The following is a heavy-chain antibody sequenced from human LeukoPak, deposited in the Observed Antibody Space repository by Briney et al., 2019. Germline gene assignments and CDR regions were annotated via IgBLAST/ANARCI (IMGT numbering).Heavy chain of an antibody. CDR2: IYYSGST. V-gene: IGHV4-39*07. D-gene: IGHD6-19*01. CDR1: SSYX. J-gene: IGHJ4*02. Sequence: SSYXXGWIRQPPGKGLEWIGSIYYSGSTYYNPSLKSRVTISVDTSKNQFSLKLSSVTAADTAVYYCAESLRLGYWGQGTLVTVSS. CDR3: AESLRLGY.